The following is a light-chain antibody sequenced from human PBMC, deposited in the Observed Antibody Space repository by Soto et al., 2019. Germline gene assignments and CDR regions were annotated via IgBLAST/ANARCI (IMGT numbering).Light chain of an antibody. V-gene: IGKV1-17*01. CDR1: QVVSSD. CDR3: LQHDSFPYT. J-gene: IGKJ2*01. Sequence: DIQMTQSPSSLSASVGHTVTITCRASQVVSSDLGWYQHKPGKASKRLIYAASRLQGGVPSRFSGSGSGTEFTLTIGSLQPEDSATYYCLQHDSFPYTFGQGTRLEI. CDR2: AAS.